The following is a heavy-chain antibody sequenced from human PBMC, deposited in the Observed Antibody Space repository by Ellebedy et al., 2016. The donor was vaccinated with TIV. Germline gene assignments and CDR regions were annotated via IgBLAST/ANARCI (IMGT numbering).Heavy chain of an antibody. CDR2: IYYSGST. Sequence: SETLSLTCTVSGGSISSYYWSWIRQPPGKGLEWIGYIYYSGSTNYNPSLKSRVTISVDTSKNQFSLKLSSVTAADTAVYYCARHNRSGYSSTRAGGFDYWGQGTLVTVSS. V-gene: IGHV4-59*08. D-gene: IGHD6-13*01. CDR1: GGSISSYY. J-gene: IGHJ4*02. CDR3: ARHNRSGYSSTRAGGFDY.